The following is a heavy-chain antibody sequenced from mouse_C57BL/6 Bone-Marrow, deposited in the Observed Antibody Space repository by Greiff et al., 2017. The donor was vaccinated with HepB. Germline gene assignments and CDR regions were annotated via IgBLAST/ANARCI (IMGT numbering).Heavy chain of an antibody. V-gene: IGHV1-82*01. CDR2: IYPGDGDT. D-gene: IGHD1-1*01. Sequence: VKLMESGPELVKPGASVKISCKASGYAFSSSWMNWVKQRPGKGLEWIGRIYPGDGDTNYNGKFKGKATLTADKSSSTAYMQLSSLTSEDSAVYFCARGSLLLLRPYAMDYWGQGTSVTVSS. J-gene: IGHJ4*01. CDR1: GYAFSSSW. CDR3: ARGSLLLLRPYAMDY.